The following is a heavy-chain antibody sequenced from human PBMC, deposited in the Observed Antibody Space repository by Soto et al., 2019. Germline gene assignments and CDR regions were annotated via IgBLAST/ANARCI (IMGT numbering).Heavy chain of an antibody. V-gene: IGHV4-30-2*01. CDR1: GCSISSGGYS. J-gene: IGHJ4*02. Sequence: QLQLQESGSGLVKPSQTLSLTCAVSGCSISSGGYSWSWIRQPPGKGLEWIGYIYHSGSTYYNPSLKSRVTVSVERSKNQFSLKLSSVPAADTAVYYCARGHPYGGNSEGGRGFDYWGQGTLVTVSS. CDR2: IYHSGST. D-gene: IGHD4-17*01. CDR3: ARGHPYGGNSEGGRGFDY.